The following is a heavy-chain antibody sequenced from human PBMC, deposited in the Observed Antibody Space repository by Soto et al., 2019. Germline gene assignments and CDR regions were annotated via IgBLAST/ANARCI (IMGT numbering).Heavy chain of an antibody. V-gene: IGHV3-21*01. Sequence: GGSLRLSCAASGFTFSSYSMNWVRQAPGKGLEWVSSISSSSSYIYYADSVKGRFTISRDNAKNSLYLQMNSLRAEDTAVYYCARYITMVRGVIFYYYGMDVWGQGTTVTVSS. CDR1: GFTFSSYS. J-gene: IGHJ6*02. D-gene: IGHD3-10*01. CDR3: ARYITMVRGVIFYYYGMDV. CDR2: ISSSSSYI.